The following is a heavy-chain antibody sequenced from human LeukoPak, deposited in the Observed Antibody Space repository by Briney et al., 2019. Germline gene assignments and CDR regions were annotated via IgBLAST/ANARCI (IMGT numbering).Heavy chain of an antibody. CDR2: INWNGGST. CDR3: ARDALGGEPGDY. CDR1: GFTFNYYG. J-gene: IGHJ4*02. D-gene: IGHD3-16*01. Sequence: GGSLRLSCAASGFTFNYYGMSWVRQAPGKGLEWVSGINWNGGSTGYADSVKGRFTISRDNAKNSLYLQRNSLRAEDTALYYCARDALGGEPGDYWGQGTLVTVSS. V-gene: IGHV3-20*04.